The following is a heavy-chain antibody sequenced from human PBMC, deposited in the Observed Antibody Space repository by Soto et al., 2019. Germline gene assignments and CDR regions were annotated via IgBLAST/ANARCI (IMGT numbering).Heavy chain of an antibody. CDR3: ASATSIAVAGKES. Sequence: QVQLVQSGGEVRKPGASVKVSCKASGDTITNYGISWVRQATGQGLAWMGWISFYNGNTKYAQNRQGRVTLTTDTSTSTAYMEWRSLRSDDTAVYYCASATSIAVAGKESWGQGTLVTVSS. D-gene: IGHD6-19*01. CDR1: GDTITNYG. V-gene: IGHV1-18*01. CDR2: ISFYNGNT. J-gene: IGHJ4*02.